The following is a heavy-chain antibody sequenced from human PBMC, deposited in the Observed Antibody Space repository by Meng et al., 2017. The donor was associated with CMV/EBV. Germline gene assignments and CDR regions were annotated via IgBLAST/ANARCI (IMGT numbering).Heavy chain of an antibody. J-gene: IGHJ5*02. CDR2: IIPIFGTA. V-gene: IGHV1-69*05. CDR1: GGTFGSYA. Sequence: SVKVSCKASGGTFGSYAISWVRQAPGQGLEWMGGIIPIFGTANYAQKFQGRVTITTDESTSTAYMELSSLRSEDTAVYYCARDRYQLLVSVGRFNWFDPWGQGTLVTVS. D-gene: IGHD2-2*01. CDR3: ARDRYQLLVSVGRFNWFDP.